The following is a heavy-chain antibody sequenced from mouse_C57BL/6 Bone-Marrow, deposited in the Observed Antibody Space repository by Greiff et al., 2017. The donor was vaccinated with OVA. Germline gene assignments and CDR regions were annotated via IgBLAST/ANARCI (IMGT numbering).Heavy chain of an antibody. CDR1: GFTFSDYG. D-gene: IGHD1-1*01. V-gene: IGHV5-17*01. CDR3: ARSIITTVVEDYAMDY. Sequence: EVKLVESGGGLVKPGGSLKLSCAASGFTFSDYGMHWVRQAPEKGLEWVAYISSGSSTIYYADTVKGRFTISRDNAKNTLFLQMTSLRSEDTAMYYCARSIITTVVEDYAMDYWGQGTSVTVSS. CDR2: ISSGSSTI. J-gene: IGHJ4*01.